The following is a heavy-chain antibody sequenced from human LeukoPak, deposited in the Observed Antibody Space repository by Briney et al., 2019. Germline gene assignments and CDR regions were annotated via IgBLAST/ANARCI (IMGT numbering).Heavy chain of an antibody. CDR1: GFTFTNYV. V-gene: IGHV3-23*01. CDR3: AKDFQGQIPDAFDV. Sequence: PGGSLRLSCAASGFTFTNYVMTWVRQAPGEGLEWVSGISGNGFTTFYADSVRGRFTISRDNSKNTIYLQMNSLRAEDTAVYYCAKDFQGQIPDAFDVWGQGTMVTVSS. CDR2: ISGNGFTT. J-gene: IGHJ3*01. D-gene: IGHD2-21*01.